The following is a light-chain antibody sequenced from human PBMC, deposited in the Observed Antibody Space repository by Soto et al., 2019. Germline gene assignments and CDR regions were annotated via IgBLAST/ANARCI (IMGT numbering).Light chain of an antibody. V-gene: IGLV2-14*03. CDR1: NTDVGGHHY. CDR3: LAYGRGGALL. J-gene: IGLJ3*02. Sequence: QSALTQPASVSGSPGQSISISCTGTNTDVGGHHYVSWYQQHPGRAPKLVIYEVDNRPSTVSARFSGSKRGNTASLTISGLQSEDDADYYCLAYGRGGALLFGGGTKLTVL. CDR2: EVD.